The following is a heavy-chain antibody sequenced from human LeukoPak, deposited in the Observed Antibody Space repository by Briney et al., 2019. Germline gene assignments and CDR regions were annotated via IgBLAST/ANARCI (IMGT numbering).Heavy chain of an antibody. CDR3: ARDPLYGSGTVFDY. J-gene: IGHJ4*02. CDR1: GFTFSDYY. V-gene: IGHV3-11*06. CDR2: ISSSSSYT. D-gene: IGHD3-10*01. Sequence: GGSLSLSCAASGFTFSDYYMSWIRQAPGKGLEWVSYISSSSSYTNYADSVKGRFTISRDNAKNSLYLQMNSLRAEDTAVYYCARDPLYGSGTVFDYWGQGTLVTVSS.